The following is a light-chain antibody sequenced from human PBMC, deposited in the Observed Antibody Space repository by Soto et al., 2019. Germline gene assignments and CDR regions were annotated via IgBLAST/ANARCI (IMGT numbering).Light chain of an antibody. J-gene: IGKJ2*01. CDR2: GAS. V-gene: IGKV3-15*01. CDR3: LQSSTWPYA. Sequence: EIVMTQSPATLSVSPGERASLSCRASQSVGSNLAWYQQTAGQAPRLLIYGASTRATGSPARFSGSGSGTEFALTFSSLQSEEFAVYSCLQSSTWPYAFGQGTKLEIK. CDR1: QSVGSN.